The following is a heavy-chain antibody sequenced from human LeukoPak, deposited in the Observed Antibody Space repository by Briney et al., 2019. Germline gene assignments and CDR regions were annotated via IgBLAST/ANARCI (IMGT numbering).Heavy chain of an antibody. Sequence: GGSLRLSCAASGFTFSSYAMSWVRQAPGKGLEWVSGISGSVGSTKYADSVKGRFTISRDNSKNTLYLQMNSLRAEDTAVYYCAKEEIAAAGALDYWGQGTLVTVSS. CDR1: GFTFSSYA. V-gene: IGHV3-23*01. CDR3: AKEEIAAAGALDY. D-gene: IGHD6-13*01. CDR2: ISGSVGST. J-gene: IGHJ4*02.